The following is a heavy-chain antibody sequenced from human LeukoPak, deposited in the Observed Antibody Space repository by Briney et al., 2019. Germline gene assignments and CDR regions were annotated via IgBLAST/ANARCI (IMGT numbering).Heavy chain of an antibody. CDR3: ARAPKDRIGYCSSTSCYYYFDY. Sequence: ASVKVSCKASGYTFTSYGISWVRQAPGQGLEWMGWMSAYNGNTNYAQKLQGRVTMTTDTSTSTAYMELRSLRSDDTAVYYCARAPKDRIGYCSSTSCYYYFDYWGQGTLVTVSS. CDR1: GYTFTSYG. CDR2: MSAYNGNT. V-gene: IGHV1-18*01. J-gene: IGHJ4*02. D-gene: IGHD2-2*01.